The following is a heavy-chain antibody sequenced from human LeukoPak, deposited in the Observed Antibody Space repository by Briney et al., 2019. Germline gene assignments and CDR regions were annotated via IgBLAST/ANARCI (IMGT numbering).Heavy chain of an antibody. J-gene: IGHJ1*01. CDR2: IRYDGSNK. V-gene: IGHV3-30*02. Sequence: GGSLRLSCAASGFAFSNYGIHWVRQAPGKGLEWVAFIRYDGSNKYYADSVKGRFTISRDNSKNTLYLQMDSLRAEDTAVYYCAREGPAAAEYFQHWGQGTLVTVSS. CDR1: GFAFSNYG. D-gene: IGHD6-13*01. CDR3: AREGPAAAEYFQH.